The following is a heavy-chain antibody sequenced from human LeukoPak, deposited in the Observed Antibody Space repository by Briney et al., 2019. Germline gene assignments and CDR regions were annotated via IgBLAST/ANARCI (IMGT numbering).Heavy chain of an antibody. Sequence: TETLSLTCAVYGGSFSGYYWSWIRQPPGKGLEWIGEINHSGSTNYNPSLKGRVTISVDTSKNQFSLKLSSVTAADTAVYYCARGRSSSWGYYYYMDVWGKGTTVTVSS. CDR2: INHSGST. CDR1: GGSFSGYY. V-gene: IGHV4-34*01. CDR3: ARGRSSSWGYYYYMDV. J-gene: IGHJ6*03. D-gene: IGHD6-13*01.